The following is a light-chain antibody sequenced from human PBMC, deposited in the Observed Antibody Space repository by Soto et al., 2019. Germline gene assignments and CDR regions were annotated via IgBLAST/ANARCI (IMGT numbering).Light chain of an antibody. CDR3: SSYSTTSTLV. Sequence: QSALTQPASVSGSPGQSVTISCTGASSDVGGYDYVSWYQQHPGKAPKLILYEVNNRPSGVSNHFSGSKSGNTASLIISGLQADDEADYYWSSYSTTSTLVFGSGTKLTVL. V-gene: IGLV2-14*01. CDR2: EVN. CDR1: SSDVGGYDY. J-gene: IGLJ1*01.